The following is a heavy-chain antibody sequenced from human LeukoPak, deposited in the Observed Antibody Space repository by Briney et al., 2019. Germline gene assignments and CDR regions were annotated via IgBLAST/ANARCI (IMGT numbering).Heavy chain of an antibody. CDR3: SRGSGSYGVVDWFDP. J-gene: IGHJ5*02. CDR1: GGSISSYY. D-gene: IGHD3-10*01. V-gene: IGHV4-59*01. CDR2: IYYSESA. Sequence: SETLSLTCTVSGGSISSYYSSWIRQPPGKRLEWLGYIYYSESANYNPSLKSRVTISVDTSKNQFSLKLSSVTAGDTAVYYCSRGSGSYGVVDWFDPWGQGTLVTVSS.